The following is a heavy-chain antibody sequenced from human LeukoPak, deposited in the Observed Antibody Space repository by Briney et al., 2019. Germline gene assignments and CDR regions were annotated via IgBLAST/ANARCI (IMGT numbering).Heavy chain of an antibody. CDR1: GGSISSYY. Sequence: SETLSLTCTVSGGSISSYYWSWIRQPAGNRLEWIGRIYTSGSTNYNPSLKSRVTMSVDTSKNQFSLKLNSVTAADTAVYYCARGLTSYDFWSGSLYMDVWGKGTTVTVSS. V-gene: IGHV4-4*07. CDR3: ARGLTSYDFWSGSLYMDV. D-gene: IGHD3-3*01. CDR2: IYTSGST. J-gene: IGHJ6*03.